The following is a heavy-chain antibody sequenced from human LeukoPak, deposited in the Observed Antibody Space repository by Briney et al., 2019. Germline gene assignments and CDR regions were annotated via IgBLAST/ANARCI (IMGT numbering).Heavy chain of an antibody. CDR2: ISAYNGNT. D-gene: IGHD6-13*01. V-gene: IGHV1-18*01. Sequence: GASVKVSCKASGYTFTSYGISWVRQAPGQGLEWMGWISAYNGNTNYAQKLQGRVTMTTDTSTSTAYMELRSLRSDDTAVYYCARDRRAAAGTGNLDYWGQGTLVTVSS. CDR3: ARDRRAAAGTGNLDY. J-gene: IGHJ4*02. CDR1: GYTFTSYG.